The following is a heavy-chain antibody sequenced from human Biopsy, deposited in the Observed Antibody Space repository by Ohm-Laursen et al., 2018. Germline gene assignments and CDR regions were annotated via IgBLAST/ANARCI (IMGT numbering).Heavy chain of an antibody. CDR2: TFYRAKWYT. CDR1: GDSVSSNRAA. Sequence: SQTLSLTCAISGDSVSSNRAAWNWIRQSPSRGLEWLGRTFYRAKWYTDFAVSVKSRITLTPDPSTNQFSLQLNSVTPDDTAVYYCARSGSDSLNYYFDLWGQGTLVIVSS. J-gene: IGHJ4*02. D-gene: IGHD2-21*02. CDR3: ARSGSDSLNYYFDL. V-gene: IGHV6-1*01.